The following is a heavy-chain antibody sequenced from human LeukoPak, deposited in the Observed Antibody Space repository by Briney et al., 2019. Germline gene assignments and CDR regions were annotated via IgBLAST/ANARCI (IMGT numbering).Heavy chain of an antibody. CDR2: IYYSGSP. CDR3: ASTSSSWPEYFQH. Sequence: PSETLPLACTVSGGSISSYYWSWIRQPPGKGLEWIGYIYYSGSPNYNPSLKSRVTISVDTSKNQFSLKLSSVTAADTAVYYCASTSSSWPEYFQHWGQGTLVTVSS. CDR1: GGSISSYY. D-gene: IGHD6-13*01. V-gene: IGHV4-59*08. J-gene: IGHJ1*01.